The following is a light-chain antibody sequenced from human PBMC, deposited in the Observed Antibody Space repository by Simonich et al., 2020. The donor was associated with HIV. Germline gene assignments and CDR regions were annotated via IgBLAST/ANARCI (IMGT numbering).Light chain of an antibody. Sequence: QSALTQPASVSGSPGQSITISCTETSSDVGVSNYVSWYQQHPGKAPKLMIYDVSSRPSGVSHRFSGSKSGNTASLTISGLQAEDEADYYCSSYTSSSTWVFGGGTKLTVL. CDR3: SSYTSSSTWV. J-gene: IGLJ3*02. CDR1: SSDVGVSNY. CDR2: DVS. V-gene: IGLV2-14*03.